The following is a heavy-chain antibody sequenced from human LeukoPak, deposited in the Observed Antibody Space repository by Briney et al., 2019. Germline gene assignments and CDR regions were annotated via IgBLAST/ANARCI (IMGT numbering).Heavy chain of an antibody. CDR2: ISSSGSTI. V-gene: IGHV3-11*01. D-gene: IGHD1-1*01. J-gene: IGHJ3*02. Sequence: GGSLRLSCAASGFTFSDYYMSWIRQAPGKGLEWVSYISSSGSTIYYADSVKGRFTISRDNAKNSMYLQMNSLRAEDTAVYYCARRNEVSWFNTDAFDIWGQGTMVTVSS. CDR3: ARRNEVSWFNTDAFDI. CDR1: GFTFSDYY.